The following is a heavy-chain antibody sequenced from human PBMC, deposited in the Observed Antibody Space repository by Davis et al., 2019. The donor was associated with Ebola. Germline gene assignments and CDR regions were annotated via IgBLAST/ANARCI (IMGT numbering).Heavy chain of an antibody. V-gene: IGHV5-51*01. Sequence: PGGSLRLSCKGSGYGFPNYWIGWVRQMPGKGLEWMGFIFPDDSDATYSPSFQGQVTFSVDKSIRTAYLHWNSLKASDTATYYCARQGTTSWDSWGQGTLVTVSS. J-gene: IGHJ4*02. CDR1: GYGFPNYW. CDR3: ARQGTTSWDS. CDR2: IFPDDSDA. D-gene: IGHD2-2*01.